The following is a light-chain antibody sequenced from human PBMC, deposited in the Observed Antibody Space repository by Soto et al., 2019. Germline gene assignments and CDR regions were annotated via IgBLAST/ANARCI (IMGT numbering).Light chain of an antibody. CDR1: SNDVGGYNY. CDR3: SSYRSNNIV. V-gene: IGLV2-14*01. Sequence: QSALTQPASVSGSPGQSITISCTGTSNDVGGYNYVSWYLQHPGKAPKLMIYEVSNRPSGVSNRFSGSKSGNTASLTISGLQAEDEADYYCSSYRSNNIVFGGGTKLTVL. CDR2: EVS. J-gene: IGLJ2*01.